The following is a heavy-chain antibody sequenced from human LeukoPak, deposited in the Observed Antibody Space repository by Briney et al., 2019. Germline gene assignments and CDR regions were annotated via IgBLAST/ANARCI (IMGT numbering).Heavy chain of an antibody. Sequence: GGSLRLSCAASGFTFSNYWMSWVRQAPGKGLEWVANIEQDGSEKYYVDSVKGRFTISRDNAKNSLYLQMNGLRAEDTAVYYCARDTYYYGSGSYFFDYWGQGTLVTVSS. CDR2: IEQDGSEK. J-gene: IGHJ4*02. D-gene: IGHD3-10*01. CDR3: ARDTYYYGSGSYFFDY. V-gene: IGHV3-7*01. CDR1: GFTFSNYW.